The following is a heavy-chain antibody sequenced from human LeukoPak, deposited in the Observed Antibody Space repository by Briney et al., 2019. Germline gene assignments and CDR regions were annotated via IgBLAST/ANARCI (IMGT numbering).Heavy chain of an antibody. V-gene: IGHV4-4*07. CDR2: IYTSGST. CDR3: ASGRAATGVDY. D-gene: IGHD6-13*01. Sequence: SETLSLTCTVSGDSISSYYWSWIRQPAGKGLEWIGRIYTSGSTNYNPSLKTRVTLSVDKSKNQFSLKLSSVTAADTAVYYCASGRAATGVDYWGQGTLVTVS. J-gene: IGHJ4*02. CDR1: GDSISSYY.